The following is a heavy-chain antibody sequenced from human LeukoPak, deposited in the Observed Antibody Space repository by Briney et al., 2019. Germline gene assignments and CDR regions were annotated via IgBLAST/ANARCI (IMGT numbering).Heavy chain of an antibody. Sequence: GGSLRLSCAASGFTFSSYAMHWVRQAPGKGLEWVAVISYDGSNKYYADSVKGRFTISRDNSKNTLYLQMNSLRAEDTAVYYCARSVAGTPAGAFDYWGQGTLVAVSS. CDR2: ISYDGSNK. D-gene: IGHD6-19*01. J-gene: IGHJ4*02. CDR3: ARSVAGTPAGAFDY. V-gene: IGHV3-30*14. CDR1: GFTFSSYA.